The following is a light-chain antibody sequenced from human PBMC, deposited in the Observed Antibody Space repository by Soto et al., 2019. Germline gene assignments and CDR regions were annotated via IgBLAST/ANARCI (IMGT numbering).Light chain of an antibody. CDR3: QQYNNWPRT. CDR1: QSISSQ. V-gene: IGKV3D-15*01. J-gene: IGKJ1*01. CDR2: DAS. Sequence: EIVLTQSPATLSLSPGERATLSCRASQSISSQLAWYQQKPGQAPRLLIHDASNRATGIPARFSGSGSGTEFTLTINSLQSEDFAVYYCQQYNNWPRTFGQGTKVDIK.